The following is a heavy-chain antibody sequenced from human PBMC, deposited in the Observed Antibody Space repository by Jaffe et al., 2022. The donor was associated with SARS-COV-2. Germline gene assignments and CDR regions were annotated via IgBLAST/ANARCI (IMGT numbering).Heavy chain of an antibody. V-gene: IGHV3-7*01. D-gene: IGHD3-3*01. CDR3: ARVLGSPDPEVEWWFDP. CDR1: GFTFSSYW. Sequence: EVQLVESGGGLVQPGGSLRLSCAASGFTFSSYWMSWVRQAPGKGLEWVANIKQDGSEKYYVDSVKGRFTISRDNAKNSLYLQMNSLRAEDTAVYYCARVLGSPDPEVEWWFDPWGQGTLVTVSS. CDR2: IKQDGSEK. J-gene: IGHJ5*02.